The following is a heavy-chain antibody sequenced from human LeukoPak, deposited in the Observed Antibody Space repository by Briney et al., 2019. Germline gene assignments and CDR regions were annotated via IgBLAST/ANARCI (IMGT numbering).Heavy chain of an antibody. CDR1: GGSISSGSYY. D-gene: IGHD3-10*01. V-gene: IGHV4-61*01. Sequence: PSETLSLTCNVSGGSISSGSYYWSWIRQPPGTGLEWIGYIYYSGSTNYNPSLKSRVTISVDTSKNQFSLKLSSVTAADTAVYYCARVDYGSGTGDWFDPWGQGTLVTVSS. CDR3: ARVDYGSGTGDWFDP. CDR2: IYYSGST. J-gene: IGHJ5*02.